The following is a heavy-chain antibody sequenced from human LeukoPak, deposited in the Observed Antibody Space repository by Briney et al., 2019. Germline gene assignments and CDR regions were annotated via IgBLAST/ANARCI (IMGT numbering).Heavy chain of an antibody. J-gene: IGHJ4*02. CDR2: ISSSSSYI. V-gene: IGHV3-21*04. CDR1: GFTFSSYS. D-gene: IGHD3-10*01. Sequence: GGSLRLSCAASGFTFSSYSMNWVRQAPGKGLEWVSSISSSSSYIYYADSVKGRFTISRDNAKNSLYLQMNSLRAEDTAVYYCATGGPHFYGSGSYYNLRSGDYWGQGTLVTVSS. CDR3: ATGGPHFYGSGSYYNLRSGDY.